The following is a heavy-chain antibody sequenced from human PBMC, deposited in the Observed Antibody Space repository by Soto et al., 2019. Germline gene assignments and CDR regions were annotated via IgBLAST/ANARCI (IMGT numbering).Heavy chain of an antibody. D-gene: IGHD4-17*01. CDR1: GYTFTGYY. J-gene: IGHJ3*02. Sequence: ASVKVSCKASGYTFTGYYMHWVRQAPGQGLEWMGWINPNSGGTNYAQKFQGWVTMTRDTSISTAYMELSRLRSDDTDVYYCARDYGDYGSAFDIWGQGKMVTVSS. CDR2: INPNSGGT. CDR3: ARDYGDYGSAFDI. V-gene: IGHV1-2*04.